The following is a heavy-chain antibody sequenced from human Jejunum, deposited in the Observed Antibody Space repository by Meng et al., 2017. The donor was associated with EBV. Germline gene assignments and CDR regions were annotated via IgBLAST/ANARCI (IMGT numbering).Heavy chain of an antibody. CDR3: ARASSERLLDY. V-gene: IGHV4-4*02. Sequence: DQGVGTPSGTPALTGASSTDFTGSDEWWSWVRQPPGKGLEWLGEINQVVSTYDNPSLKSRVTISIDTSKRQFSLRLNSMTAADTAVYYCARASSERLLDYWGQGTLVTVSS. CDR2: INQVVST. CDR1: TDFTGSDEW. J-gene: IGHJ4*02. D-gene: IGHD1-14*01.